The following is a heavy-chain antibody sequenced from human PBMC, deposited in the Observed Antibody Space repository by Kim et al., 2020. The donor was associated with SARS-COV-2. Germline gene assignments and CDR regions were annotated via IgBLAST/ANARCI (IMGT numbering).Heavy chain of an antibody. CDR3: ARIAAAAYYGMDV. Sequence: YAPKFQGRVTMTRDTSITTAYMELSRLRSDDTAVYYCARIAAAAYYGMDVWGQGTTVTVSS. V-gene: IGHV1-2*02. D-gene: IGHD6-13*01. J-gene: IGHJ6*02.